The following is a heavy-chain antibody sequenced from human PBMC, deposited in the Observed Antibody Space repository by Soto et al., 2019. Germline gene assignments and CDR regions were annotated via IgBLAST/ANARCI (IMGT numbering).Heavy chain of an antibody. CDR2: ITGSGGST. V-gene: IGHV3-23*01. Sequence: EVQLLESGGCLVQPGGSLRLSCAASGFTFSTYAMIWVRQAPGKGLEWVSVITGSGGSTYSADSVKGRFTITRDTSKNTLLLQMNSLRAEDTAVYYCAKDRYGDYGGIDYWGQGTMVTVSS. D-gene: IGHD4-17*01. J-gene: IGHJ4*02. CDR1: GFTFSTYA. CDR3: AKDRYGDYGGIDY.